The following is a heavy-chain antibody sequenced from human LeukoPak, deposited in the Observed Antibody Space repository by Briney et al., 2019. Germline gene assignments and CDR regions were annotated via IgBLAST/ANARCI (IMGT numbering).Heavy chain of an antibody. CDR2: TGLNSVNT. J-gene: IGHJ4*02. V-gene: IGHV3-23*01. CDR1: GFTFRRHA. Sequence: PGGSLRLSCAASGFTFRRHAMSWVRQAPGKGLEWGSTTGLNSVNTLCAESVQGRFTISRDNSKNTLDLQMDNLRVDDTAVYYCAKGDDIGKHPTRAYYLDNWGQGTLVTVSS. CDR3: AKGDDIGKHPTRAYYLDN. D-gene: IGHD5-24*01.